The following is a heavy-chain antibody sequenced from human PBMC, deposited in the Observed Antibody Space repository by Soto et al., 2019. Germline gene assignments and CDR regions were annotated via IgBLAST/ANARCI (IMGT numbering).Heavy chain of an antibody. J-gene: IGHJ4*02. V-gene: IGHV1-18*01. D-gene: IGHD1-26*01. CDR1: GFTFTSYG. CDR2: VSAYSGNT. Sequence: ASVKVSCKASGFTFTSYGITWVRQAPGQGLEWMGWVSAYSGNTNYAQKFQGRVTMTTDTSTSTAYMELRSLRSDDTAVYYCARDRSGATARDFDYWGQGTLVTVSS. CDR3: ARDRSGATARDFDY.